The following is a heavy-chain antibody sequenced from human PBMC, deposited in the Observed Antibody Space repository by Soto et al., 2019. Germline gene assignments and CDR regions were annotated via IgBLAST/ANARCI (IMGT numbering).Heavy chain of an antibody. D-gene: IGHD3-22*01. V-gene: IGHV1-18*04. CDR1: GYTFTSYG. CDR3: ARDLGGYDSSGYSDS. CDR2: ISAYNGNT. J-gene: IGHJ4*02. Sequence: ASVKVSCKASGYTFTSYGISWVRQAPGQGLEWMGWISAYNGNTNYAQKLQGRVTMTTDTSTSTAYMELRSLRSDDTAVYYCARDLGGYDSSGYSDSWGQGTLVTVSS.